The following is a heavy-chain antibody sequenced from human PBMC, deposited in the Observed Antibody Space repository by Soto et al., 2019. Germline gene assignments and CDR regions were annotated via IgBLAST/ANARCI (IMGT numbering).Heavy chain of an antibody. CDR2: IWYDGSIK. CDR1: RFTFSSYG. CDR3: ARETGYCSGGSCKYFDY. D-gene: IGHD2-15*01. V-gene: IGHV3-33*01. J-gene: IGHJ4*02. Sequence: QVQLVESGGGVVQPGRSLRLSCAASRFTFSSYGMHWVRQAPGKGLEWVAVIWYDGSIKDYADSVRGRFTISRDNSQNTLYLQMNSLRAEDTAVYYCARETGYCSGGSCKYFDYWGQGTLVTVSS.